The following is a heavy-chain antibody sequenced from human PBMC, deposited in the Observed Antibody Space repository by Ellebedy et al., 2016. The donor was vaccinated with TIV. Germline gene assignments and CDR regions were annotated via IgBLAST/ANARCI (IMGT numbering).Heavy chain of an antibody. CDR3: ARDDYGDSQAAFDI. CDR2: IYYSGST. J-gene: IGHJ4*02. CDR1: GGSISSGGYY. D-gene: IGHD4-17*01. V-gene: IGHV4-31*03. Sequence: LRLSXTVSGGSISSGGYYWSWIRQHPGKGLEWIGYIYYSGSTYYNPSLKSRVTISVDTSKNQFSLKLSSVTAADTAVYYCARDDYGDSQAAFDIWGQGTLVTVSS.